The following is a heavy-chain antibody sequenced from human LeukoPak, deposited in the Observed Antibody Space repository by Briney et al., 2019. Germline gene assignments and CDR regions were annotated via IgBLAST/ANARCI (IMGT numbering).Heavy chain of an antibody. CDR1: GGSISSGDYY. CDR3: AREGTAGTNLNWFDP. Sequence: SETLSLTCTVSGGSISSGDYYWSWIRQPPGKGLEWIGYISYSGSTNFNPSLKSRVTISVDTSKNQFSLKLSSVTAADTAVYYCAREGTAGTNLNWFDPWGQGTLVTVSS. J-gene: IGHJ5*02. CDR2: ISYSGST. V-gene: IGHV4-61*08. D-gene: IGHD1-1*01.